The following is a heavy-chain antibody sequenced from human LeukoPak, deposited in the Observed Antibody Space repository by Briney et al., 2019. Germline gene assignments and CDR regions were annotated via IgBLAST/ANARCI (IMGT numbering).Heavy chain of an antibody. J-gene: IGHJ5*02. CDR2: TYYRSKWYN. Sequence: SQTLSLTCAISGDSVSSNSAAWNWIRQSPSRGLEWLGRTYYRSKWYNDYAVSVKSRITINPDTSKNQFSLKLSSVTAADTAVYYCARAASQSSWYVGGGHNSFDPWGQGTLVTVSS. CDR3: ARAASQSSWYVGGGHNSFDP. CDR1: GDSVSSNSAA. D-gene: IGHD6-13*01. V-gene: IGHV6-1*01.